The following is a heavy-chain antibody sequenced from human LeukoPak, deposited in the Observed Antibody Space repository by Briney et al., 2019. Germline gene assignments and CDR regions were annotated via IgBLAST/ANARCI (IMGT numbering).Heavy chain of an antibody. Sequence: GGSLRLSCAASGFTFSSYSMTWVRQAPGKGLEWVSSISSSSSYIYYADSVKGRFTISRDNAKNSLYLQMNSLRAEDTAVYYCARYAVAGIDYWGQGTLVTVSS. CDR2: ISSSSSYI. D-gene: IGHD6-19*01. CDR1: GFTFSSYS. J-gene: IGHJ4*02. CDR3: ARYAVAGIDY. V-gene: IGHV3-21*01.